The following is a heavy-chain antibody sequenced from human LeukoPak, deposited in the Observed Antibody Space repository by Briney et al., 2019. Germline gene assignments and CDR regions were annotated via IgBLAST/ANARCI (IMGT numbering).Heavy chain of an antibody. V-gene: IGHV4-59*08. J-gene: IGHJ4*02. CDR1: GGSISSHY. CDR3: ARTLWQEVGY. CDR2: IYYSGST. Sequence: SETLSLTCTVSGGSISSHYWSWIRQPPGKGLEWIGYIYYSGSTDYNPSLKSRVTISLDTSKNQFSLKLNSVTAADTAVYFCARTLWQEVGYWGQGTLVTVSS. D-gene: IGHD2-21*01.